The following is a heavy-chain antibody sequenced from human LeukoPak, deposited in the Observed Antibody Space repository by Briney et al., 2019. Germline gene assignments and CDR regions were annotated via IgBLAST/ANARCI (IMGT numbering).Heavy chain of an antibody. CDR3: ARGVFGEYVY. Sequence: SGGSLRLSCAASGFTFSTYGMHWVRQAPGKGLEWIGEINHSGSTNYNPSLKSRVTISVDTSKNQFSLKLSSVTAADTAVYYCARGVFGEYVYWGQGTLVTVSS. V-gene: IGHV4-34*01. CDR1: GFTFSTYG. D-gene: IGHD4-17*01. J-gene: IGHJ4*02. CDR2: INHSGST.